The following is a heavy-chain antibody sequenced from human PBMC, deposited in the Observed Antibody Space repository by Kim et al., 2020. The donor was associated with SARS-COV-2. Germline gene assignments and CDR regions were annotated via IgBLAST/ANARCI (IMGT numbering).Heavy chain of an antibody. V-gene: IGHV3-30-3*01. CDR2: ISYDGSNK. D-gene: IGHD3-16*01. CDR3: ARVWGAQHGGTGFDY. CDR1: GFTFSDYP. J-gene: IGHJ4*01. Sequence: GGSLRLSCAASGFTFSDYPMNWVRQAPGKGLEWVAFISYDGSNKNYANSVKGRFTMSRDNSKNILYLQMNTLRAEDTAVYYCARVWGAQHGGTGFDYWGHGTLVSVAS.